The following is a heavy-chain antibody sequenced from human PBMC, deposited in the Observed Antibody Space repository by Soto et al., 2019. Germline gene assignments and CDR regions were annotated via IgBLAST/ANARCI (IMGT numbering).Heavy chain of an antibody. CDR2: ISSSSSYI. Sequence: PGGSLRLSCAASGFTFSSYSMNWVRQAPGKGLEWVSSISSSSSYIYYADSVKGRFTISRDNAKNSLYLQMNSLRAEDTAVYYCARVPPANGYSYCMDYCGQGPLVTVS. V-gene: IGHV3-21*01. J-gene: IGHJ4*02. D-gene: IGHD5-18*01. CDR1: GFTFSSYS. CDR3: ARVPPANGYSYCMDY.